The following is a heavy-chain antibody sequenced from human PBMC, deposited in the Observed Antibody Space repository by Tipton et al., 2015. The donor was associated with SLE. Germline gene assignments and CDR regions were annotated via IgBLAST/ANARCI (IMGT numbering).Heavy chain of an antibody. D-gene: IGHD3-10*01. Sequence: TLSLTCTVSDGSISPYYWSWIRQPPGKGLEWLGYVYSNGDTTYNASLKSRVAISVDTSKNQFSLKLRSVTPADTAVYYCARDRRKRHGDGFLWFGNNDDAHYYYMDVWGRGTTVTVS. CDR2: VYSNGDT. CDR1: DGSISPYY. V-gene: IGHV4-59*01. CDR3: ARDRRKRHGDGFLWFGNNDDAHYYYMDV. J-gene: IGHJ6*03.